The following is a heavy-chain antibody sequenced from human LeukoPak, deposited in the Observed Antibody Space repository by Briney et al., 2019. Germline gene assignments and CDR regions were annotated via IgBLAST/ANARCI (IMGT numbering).Heavy chain of an antibody. CDR2: IYYSGST. Sequence: SETLSLTCTVSGGSISSGVYYWSWIRQHPGTGLEWIGCIYYSGSTYYNPSLKSRVTVSVDTSKNQFSLKLSSVTAADTAVYYCARERWSTVVTPHFDYWGQGTLVAVSS. V-gene: IGHV4-31*03. CDR1: GGSISSGVYY. J-gene: IGHJ4*02. CDR3: ARERWSTVVTPHFDY. D-gene: IGHD4-23*01.